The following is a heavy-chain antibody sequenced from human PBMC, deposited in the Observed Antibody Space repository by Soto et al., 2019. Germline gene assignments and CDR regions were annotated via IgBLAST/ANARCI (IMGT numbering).Heavy chain of an antibody. CDR2: IVPTLRLT. J-gene: IGHJ5*02. V-gene: IGHV1-69*08. CDR3: ATEKYGAGRVGVDT. CDR1: GGTSTIYT. D-gene: IGHD1-26*01. Sequence: QVQLVQSGAEVKKPGSSLKVSCETSGGTSTIYTITWVRQAPGQGLQWMGRIVPTLRLTNYAQDFQGRLTLTADTSTSTAHMELSSLTSEDTAVYDCATEKYGAGRVGVDTWGQGTLVTVSS.